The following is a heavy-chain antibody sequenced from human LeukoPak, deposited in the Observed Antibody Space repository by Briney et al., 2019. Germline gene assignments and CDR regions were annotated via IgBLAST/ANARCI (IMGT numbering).Heavy chain of an antibody. V-gene: IGHV3-7*01. D-gene: IGHD1-26*01. CDR3: ARALKGVRRRLGGTTTFEDYYYMDV. CDR1: GFTFSNYA. J-gene: IGHJ6*03. CDR2: KKQDQSEK. Sequence: GGSLRLSCAGSGFTFSNYAMSWVRQAPGKGLEWVAKKKQDQSEKNLVDSVKGRFTISRDNGKNSLYLQMNSLRAEDTAVYYCARALKGVRRRLGGTTTFEDYYYMDVWGKGTTVTISS.